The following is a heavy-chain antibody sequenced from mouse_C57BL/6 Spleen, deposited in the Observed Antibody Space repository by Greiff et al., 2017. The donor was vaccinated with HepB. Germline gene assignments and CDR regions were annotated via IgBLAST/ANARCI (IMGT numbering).Heavy chain of an antibody. CDR3: ARYESPSDWYFDV. CDR2: IYPGDGDT. V-gene: IGHV1-82*01. CDR1: GYAFSSSW. J-gene: IGHJ1*03. Sequence: QVQLQQSGPELVKPGASVKISCKASGYAFSSSWMNWVKQRPGKGLEWIGRIYPGDGDTYYNGKFKGKATLTADKSSSTAYMELSSLTSEDSAVYFCARYESPSDWYFDVWGTGTTVTVSS. D-gene: IGHD6-1*01.